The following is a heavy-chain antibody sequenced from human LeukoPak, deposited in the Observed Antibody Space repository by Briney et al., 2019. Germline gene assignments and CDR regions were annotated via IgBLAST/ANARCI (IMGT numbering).Heavy chain of an antibody. J-gene: IGHJ4*02. Sequence: SETLSLTCTVSGGSISSYYWSWIRQPPGKGLEWIGYIYYSGSTNYNPSLKSRVTISVDTSKNQFSLKLSSVTAADTAVYYCARDTHYYGSGSYRYWGQGTLVTVPS. V-gene: IGHV4-59*01. CDR1: GGSISSYY. CDR3: ARDTHYYGSGSYRY. D-gene: IGHD3-10*01. CDR2: IYYSGST.